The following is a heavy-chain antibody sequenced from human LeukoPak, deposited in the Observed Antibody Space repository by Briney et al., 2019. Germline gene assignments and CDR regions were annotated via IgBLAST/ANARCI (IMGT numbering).Heavy chain of an antibody. D-gene: IGHD3-22*01. CDR2: IYHSGST. Sequence: SETLTLTCAVSGYSISSGYYWGWIRQPPGKGLELIGSIYHSGSTYYNPSLKSRVTISVDTSKNQFSLKLSSVTAADTAVYYCARMSLVVVITVFDYWGQGTLVTVS. CDR3: ARMSLVVVITVFDY. V-gene: IGHV4-38-2*01. CDR1: GYSISSGYY. J-gene: IGHJ4*02.